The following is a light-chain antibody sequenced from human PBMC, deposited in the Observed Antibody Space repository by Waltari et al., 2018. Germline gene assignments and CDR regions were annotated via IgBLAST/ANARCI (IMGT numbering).Light chain of an antibody. CDR1: KLGGKY. CDR2: QHN. Sequence: SYELTPPPSVSVSPGQPASITCYGDKLGGKYASWYQLRAGQSPILVISQHNQRPSGIPERFSGSYSGNTATLTISGTQTMDEADYYCQAWDSNTVVFGGGTKLSVL. J-gene: IGLJ2*01. CDR3: QAWDSNTVV. V-gene: IGLV3-1*01.